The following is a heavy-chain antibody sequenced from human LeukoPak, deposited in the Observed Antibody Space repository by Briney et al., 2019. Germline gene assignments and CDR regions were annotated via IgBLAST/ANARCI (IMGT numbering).Heavy chain of an antibody. Sequence: PGGSLRLSCSASGFTFSTYAMHWVRQAPGKGLEYVSGISSNGGWTYYADSVKGRFTISRDNSKNTLSVQMSSLRAEGTAVHYCVKGLQYSTGGVDVWGQGTTVTVSS. D-gene: IGHD1-26*01. CDR2: ISSNGGWT. CDR3: VKGLQYSTGGVDV. J-gene: IGHJ6*02. V-gene: IGHV3-64*05. CDR1: GFTFSTYA.